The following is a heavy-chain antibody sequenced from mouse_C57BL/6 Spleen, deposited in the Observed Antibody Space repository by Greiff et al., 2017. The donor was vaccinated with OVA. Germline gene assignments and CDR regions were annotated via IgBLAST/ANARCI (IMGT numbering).Heavy chain of an antibody. CDR2: IDPSDSAT. J-gene: IGHJ4*01. CDR3: AKMDPYAMDY. Sequence: VQLQQSGAELVRPGSSVKLSCKASGYTFTSYWMHWVKQRPIQGLEWIGNIDPSDSATHYNQKFKDKATLTVDKSSSTAYMQLSSLTSEDSAVYYCAKMDPYAMDYWGQGTSVTVSS. V-gene: IGHV1-52*01. CDR1: GYTFTSYW.